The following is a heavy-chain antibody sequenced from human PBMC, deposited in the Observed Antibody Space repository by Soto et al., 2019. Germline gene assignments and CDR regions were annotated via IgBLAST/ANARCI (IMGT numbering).Heavy chain of an antibody. CDR2: FDPEYGET. CDR3: ATIQTVTTIGFWYFDL. V-gene: IGHV1-24*01. Sequence: ASVKVSCKVAGYTLTELSMHWVRQAPGKGLEWMGGFDPEYGETIYAQKFQGRVTMTEDTSTDTAYMELSSLRSEDTAVYYCATIQTVTTIGFWYFDLWGRGTLVTVSS. J-gene: IGHJ2*01. D-gene: IGHD4-17*01. CDR1: GYTLTELS.